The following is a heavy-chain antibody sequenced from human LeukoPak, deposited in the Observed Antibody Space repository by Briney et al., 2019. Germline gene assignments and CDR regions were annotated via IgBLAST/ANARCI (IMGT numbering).Heavy chain of an antibody. CDR1: GYTFTSYY. CDR3: ARVQARLRLGELSLSY. CDR2: INPSGGST. J-gene: IGHJ4*02. Sequence: GASVKVSCKASGYTFTSYYMRWVRQAPGQGLEWMGIINPSGGSTSYAQEFQGRVTMTRDTSTSTVYMELSSLRSEDTAVYYCARVQARLRLGELSLSYWGQGTLVTVSS. D-gene: IGHD3-16*02. V-gene: IGHV1-46*01.